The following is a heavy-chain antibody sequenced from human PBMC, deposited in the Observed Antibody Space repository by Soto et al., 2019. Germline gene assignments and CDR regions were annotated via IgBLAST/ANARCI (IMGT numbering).Heavy chain of an antibody. Sequence: SDTLSLPKTVSGGSTSCDNCSVRRQPPGKGLEWIGYIYYSGSTNYNPSLKSRVTISVDTSKNQFSLKLSSVTAADTAVYYCARGRIQLWYPFDYWGQGTLVTVS. CDR1: GGSTSCDN. CDR2: IYYSGST. D-gene: IGHD5-18*01. V-gene: IGHV4-59*01. J-gene: IGHJ4*02. CDR3: ARGRIQLWYPFDY.